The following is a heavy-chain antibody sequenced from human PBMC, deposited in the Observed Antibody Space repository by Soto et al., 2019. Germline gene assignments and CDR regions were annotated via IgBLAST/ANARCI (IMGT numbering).Heavy chain of an antibody. V-gene: IGHV4-31*03. CDR1: GGSISSGGYY. Sequence: SETLSLTCTVSGGSISSGGYYWSWIRQHPGKGLEWIGYIYYSGSTYYNPSLKSRVTISVDTSKNQFSLKLSSVTAADTAVYYCARGGHCTNGVCYTPIYYYYGMDVWGQGTTVTVSS. D-gene: IGHD2-8*01. J-gene: IGHJ6*02. CDR3: ARGGHCTNGVCYTPIYYYYGMDV. CDR2: IYYSGST.